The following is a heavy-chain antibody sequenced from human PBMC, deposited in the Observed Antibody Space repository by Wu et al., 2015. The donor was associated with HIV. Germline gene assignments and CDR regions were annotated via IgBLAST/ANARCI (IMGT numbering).Heavy chain of an antibody. CDR1: DSLTSGDYY. V-gene: IGHV4-30-4*08. Sequence: QVQLQESGPGLVKPSQTLSLTCSLSDSLTSGDYYWTRIRQSPGKGLEWIGYIFSNGNTKYSPSLQSRVTISLDTSNNRFSLKLTSVTAADTGMYYCAREAWNSLGWLGFDIWGQGTMVTVSS. D-gene: IGHD1-7*01. CDR2: IFSNGNT. J-gene: IGHJ3*02. CDR3: AREAWNSLGWLGFDI.